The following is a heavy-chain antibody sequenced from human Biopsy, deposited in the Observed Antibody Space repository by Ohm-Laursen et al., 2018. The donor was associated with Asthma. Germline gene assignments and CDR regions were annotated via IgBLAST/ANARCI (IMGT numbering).Heavy chain of an antibody. V-gene: IGHV1-69*01. CDR3: AWCQVGYSSGRSLLLKKIYCPGLQV. CDR2: IMTELGTT. Sequence: SCPVSGAIFTNLYVSWARQAPGQGIEWLGGIMTELGTTMYARRCQGRITMTADESTSTAYMEVTSLRSEDTAIYYCAWCQVGYSSGRSLLLKKIYCPGLQVWGQGTAVTVSS. D-gene: IGHD6-19*01. CDR1: GAIFTNLY. J-gene: IGHJ6*02.